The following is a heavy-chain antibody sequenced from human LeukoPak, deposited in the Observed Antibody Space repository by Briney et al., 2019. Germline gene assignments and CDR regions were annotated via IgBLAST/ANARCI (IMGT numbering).Heavy chain of an antibody. V-gene: IGHV3-7*01. J-gene: IGHJ4*02. CDR2: IKYDGSEK. CDR3: ATRNIFEY. CDR1: GFTFSGHW. Sequence: GGSLRLSCTVSGFTFSGHWMTWVRQAPGKGLEWVATIKYDGSEKAYVDSVEGRFTISRDNSKDSLFLHMDSLRAEDTAVYYCATRNIFEYWGQGTLVTVSS.